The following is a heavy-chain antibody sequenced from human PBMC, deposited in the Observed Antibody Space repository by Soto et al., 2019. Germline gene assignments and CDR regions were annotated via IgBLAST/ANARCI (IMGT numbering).Heavy chain of an antibody. CDR2: ISGSGGST. CDR3: AKVSYLGMVYSSSWYSGYYFDY. Sequence: PGGSLRLSCAASGFTFSSYAMSWVRQAPGKGLEWVSAISGSGGSTYYADSVKGRFTISRDNSKNTLYLQMNSLRAEDTAVYYCAKVSYLGMVYSSSWYSGYYFDYWGQGTLVTVSS. J-gene: IGHJ4*02. V-gene: IGHV3-23*01. CDR1: GFTFSSYA. D-gene: IGHD6-13*01.